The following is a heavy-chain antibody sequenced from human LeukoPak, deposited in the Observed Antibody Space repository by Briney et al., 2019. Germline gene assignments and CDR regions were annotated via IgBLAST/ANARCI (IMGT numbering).Heavy chain of an antibody. D-gene: IGHD3-10*01. V-gene: IGHV3-23*01. J-gene: IGHJ3*02. Sequence: PGGSLRLSCAASGFTFNTYSMTWVRQAPGEGLEWVSTISPGATSTYYADSVKGRFIISRDNSKNTLYLQMNSLTAEDTAIYYCAKDGATPGKPDASDIWGQGTMVTVSS. CDR3: AKDGATPGKPDASDI. CDR1: GFTFNTYS. CDR2: ISPGATST.